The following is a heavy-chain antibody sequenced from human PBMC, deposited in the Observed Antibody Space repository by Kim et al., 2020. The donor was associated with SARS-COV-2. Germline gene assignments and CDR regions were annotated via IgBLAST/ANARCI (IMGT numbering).Heavy chain of an antibody. V-gene: IGHV1-69*13. Sequence: SVKVSCKASGGTFSSYAISWVRQAPGQGLEWMGGIIPIFGTANYAQKFQGRVTITADESTSTAYMELSSLRSEDTAVYYCARGGYSGSFLTYYYYGMDVWGQGTTVIVSS. CDR1: GGTFSSYA. D-gene: IGHD1-26*01. CDR3: ARGGYSGSFLTYYYYGMDV. J-gene: IGHJ6*02. CDR2: IIPIFGTA.